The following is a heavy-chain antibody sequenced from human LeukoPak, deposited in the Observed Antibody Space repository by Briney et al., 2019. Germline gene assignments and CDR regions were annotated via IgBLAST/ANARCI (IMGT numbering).Heavy chain of an antibody. J-gene: IGHJ3*02. CDR3: ARARMLVVLMDAFDI. CDR2: IYYSGST. D-gene: IGHD3-16*01. V-gene: IGHV4-39*07. Sequence: SETLSLTCTVSGGSISSSSHYWGWIRQPPGKGLEWIGNIYYSGSTYYNPSLKSRVTILVDTSKNQFSLKLSSVTAADTAVYYCARARMLVVLMDAFDIWGQGTMVTVSS. CDR1: GGSISSSSHY.